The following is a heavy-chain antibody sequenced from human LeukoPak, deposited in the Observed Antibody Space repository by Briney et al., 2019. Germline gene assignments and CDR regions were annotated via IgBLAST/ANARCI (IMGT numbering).Heavy chain of an antibody. CDR2: ISSSGSTI. J-gene: IGHJ4*02. Sequence: PGGSLRLSCAASGFTFSDYYMSWIRQAPGKGLEWVSYISSSGSTIYYADSVKGRFTISRDNAKNSLYLQMNSLRAVDTAVYYCARGSYDFWSGYYPNDYWGQGTLVTVSS. D-gene: IGHD3-3*01. CDR1: GFTFSDYY. V-gene: IGHV3-11*01. CDR3: ARGSYDFWSGYYPNDY.